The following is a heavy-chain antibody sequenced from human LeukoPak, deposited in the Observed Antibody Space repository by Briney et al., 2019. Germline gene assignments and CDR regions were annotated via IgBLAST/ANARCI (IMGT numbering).Heavy chain of an antibody. V-gene: IGHV3-33*01. CDR1: GFTFSSYG. Sequence: GGSLRLSCAASGFTFSSYGMHWVRQAPGKGLEWVAVIWYDGSNKYYADSVKGRFTISRDNSKNTLYLQMNSLRAEDTAVYYCARDFRDSYYYSMDVWGQGTTVTVSS. CDR2: IWYDGSNK. J-gene: IGHJ6*02. CDR3: ARDFRDSYYYSMDV.